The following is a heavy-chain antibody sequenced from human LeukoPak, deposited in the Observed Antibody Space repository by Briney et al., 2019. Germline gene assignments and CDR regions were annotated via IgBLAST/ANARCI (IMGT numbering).Heavy chain of an antibody. CDR3: ATAVVVATNWPDY. J-gene: IGHJ4*02. CDR1: RYTFTSYA. CDR2: INAGNGNT. V-gene: IGHV1-3*03. D-gene: IGHD5-12*01. Sequence: ASVKVFCKASRYTFTSYAMHWVRQAPGQRLEWMGWINAGNGNTKYSQEFQGRVTMTEDTSTDTAYMELSSLRSEDTAVYYCATAVVVATNWPDYWGQGTLVTVSS.